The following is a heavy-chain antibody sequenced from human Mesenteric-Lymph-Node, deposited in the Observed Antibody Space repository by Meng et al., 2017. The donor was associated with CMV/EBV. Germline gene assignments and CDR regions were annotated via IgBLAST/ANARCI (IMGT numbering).Heavy chain of an antibody. D-gene: IGHD1-14*01. CDR2: IDPNSGGT. J-gene: IGHJ3*02. Sequence: ASVKVSCKASGYTFTGYYMFWVRQAPGQGLEWMGWIDPNSGGTNFAQKFQGRVTMTRDTSISTAYMELSSLRSEDTAVYYCARPLGRTYAFDIWGQGTMVTVSS. CDR1: GYTFTGYY. CDR3: ARPLGRTYAFDI. V-gene: IGHV1-2*02.